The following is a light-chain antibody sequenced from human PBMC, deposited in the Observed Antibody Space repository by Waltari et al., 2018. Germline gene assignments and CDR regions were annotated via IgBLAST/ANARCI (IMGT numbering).Light chain of an antibody. CDR3: QQSYTTAFT. Sequence: IQVTQSPSSLSASVGNRVTITCRASQDLDNWLAWYQQKPGKAPNLLIYGASVLESGVPSRFSGSGSGTDFTLTISSLQPEDFATYYCQQSYTTAFTFGQGTKLEIK. CDR2: GAS. V-gene: IGKV1-12*01. CDR1: QDLDNW. J-gene: IGKJ2*01.